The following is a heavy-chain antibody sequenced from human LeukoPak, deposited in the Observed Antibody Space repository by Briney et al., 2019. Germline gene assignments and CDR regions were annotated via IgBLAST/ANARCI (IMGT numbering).Heavy chain of an antibody. CDR3: ARVWVRLIDY. CDR2: IYHSGST. Sequence: SETLSLTCTVSGYSISSGYYWGWIRQPPGKGLEWIGSIYHSGSTYYNPSLKSRVTISVDTSKNQFSLKLSSVTAADTAVYYCARVWVRLIDYGGQGTLVTVSS. V-gene: IGHV4-38-2*02. CDR1: GYSISSGYY. D-gene: IGHD3-16*01. J-gene: IGHJ4*02.